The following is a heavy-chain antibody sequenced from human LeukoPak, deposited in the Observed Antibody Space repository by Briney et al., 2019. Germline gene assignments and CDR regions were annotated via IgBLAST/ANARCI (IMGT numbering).Heavy chain of an antibody. D-gene: IGHD5-18*01. CDR1: GGSISSGGYY. CDR2: IYTSGST. Sequence: SQTLSLTCTVSGGSISSGGYYWSWFRQHPGKGLEWIEFIYTSGSTNYNPSLKSRVSMSVDTSKNQFSLKLSSVTAADTAVYYCAGGYIDALYIWGQGTMVTVSS. J-gene: IGHJ3*02. CDR3: AGGYIDALYI. V-gene: IGHV4-31*03.